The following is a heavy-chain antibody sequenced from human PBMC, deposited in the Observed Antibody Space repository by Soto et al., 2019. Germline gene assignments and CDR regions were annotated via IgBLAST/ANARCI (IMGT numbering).Heavy chain of an antibody. J-gene: IGHJ6*02. Sequence: EVPLVESGGGLVQPGGSLRLSCAASGFTFSNYAMHWVRQVTGKGLEWVSGITTAGDTYYPGSVKGRFTISREKAKNSLYLQMNSLSAGDTAVYYCARELHGGSYGMDVWGQGTTVTVSS. V-gene: IGHV3-13*01. CDR1: GFTFSNYA. CDR3: ARELHGGSYGMDV. CDR2: ITTAGDT.